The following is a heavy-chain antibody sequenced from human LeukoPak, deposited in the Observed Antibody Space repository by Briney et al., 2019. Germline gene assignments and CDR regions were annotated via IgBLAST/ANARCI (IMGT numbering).Heavy chain of an antibody. J-gene: IGHJ5*02. V-gene: IGHV3-23*01. Sequence: GGSLRLSCAASGFTFSSYAMSRVRQAPGKGLEWVSAISGSGGSTYYADSVKGRFTISRDNSKNTLYLQMNSLRAEDTAVYYCAKGVSSVVYALNWFDPWGQGTLVTVSS. CDR1: GFTFSSYA. CDR2: ISGSGGST. D-gene: IGHD2-8*02. CDR3: AKGVSSVVYALNWFDP.